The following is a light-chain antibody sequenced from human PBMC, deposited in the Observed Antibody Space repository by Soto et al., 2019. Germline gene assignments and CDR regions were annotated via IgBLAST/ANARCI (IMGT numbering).Light chain of an antibody. V-gene: IGKV1-5*03. Sequence: DIQMTQSPSTLSGSVGDRVTSTCRASQTISSWLAWYQQKPGKAPKLLIYKASTLKSGVPSRFSGSGSGTEFTLTISSLQPDDFATYYCQHYNSYSEAFGQGTKVAIK. CDR3: QHYNSYSEA. CDR2: KAS. CDR1: QTISSW. J-gene: IGKJ1*01.